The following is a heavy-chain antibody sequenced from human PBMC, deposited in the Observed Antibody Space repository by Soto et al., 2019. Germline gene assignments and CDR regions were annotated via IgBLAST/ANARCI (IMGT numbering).Heavy chain of an antibody. CDR2: ISNDGRKK. V-gene: IGHV3-30*18. Sequence: QVQLVEFGGGAVQPGRSLRLSGAASGFPFSKFALHWVRQAPGKGLEGVAVISNDGRKKYYADSVTGRFTISRENSNNTLSLQMNSLRLEDTAVYYCAKDISSYSGGYTYYFDYWGQGTLVTVSS. CDR3: AKDISSYSGGYTYYFDY. CDR1: GFPFSKFA. D-gene: IGHD1-26*01. J-gene: IGHJ4*02.